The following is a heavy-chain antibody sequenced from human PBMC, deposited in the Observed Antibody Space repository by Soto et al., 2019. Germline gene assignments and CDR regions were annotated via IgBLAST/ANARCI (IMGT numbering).Heavy chain of an antibody. CDR1: RFTFSSYT. V-gene: IGHV3-23*01. CDR2: ITGSGGST. Sequence: GGPLRLSCTASRFTFSSYTMRWARQAPGKGLEWVSAITGSGGSTYYADSVKGRFTISRDNSKNTLYLQMNSLRAEDTAVYYCAKDVLMVYDGWFDPWGQGTLVTVSS. CDR3: AKDVLMVYDGWFDP. D-gene: IGHD2-8*01. J-gene: IGHJ5*02.